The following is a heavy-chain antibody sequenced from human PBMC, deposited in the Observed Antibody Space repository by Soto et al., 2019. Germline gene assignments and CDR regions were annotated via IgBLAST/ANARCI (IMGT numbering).Heavy chain of an antibody. CDR2: ISYDGSNK. CDR1: GFTFSSYA. Sequence: PGGSLRLSCAASGFTFSSYAMHWVRQAPGKGLEWVAVISYDGSNKYYADSVKGRFTISRDNSKNTLYLQMNSLRAEDTAVYYCARDFDSRSLWFGRPYYYYGMDVWGQGTTVTVSS. D-gene: IGHD3-10*01. CDR3: ARDFDSRSLWFGRPYYYYGMDV. J-gene: IGHJ6*02. V-gene: IGHV3-30-3*01.